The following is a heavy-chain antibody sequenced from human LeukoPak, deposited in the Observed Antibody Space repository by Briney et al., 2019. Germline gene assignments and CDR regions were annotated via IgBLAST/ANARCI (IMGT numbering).Heavy chain of an antibody. Sequence: PSQTLSLTCTVSGGSISSSSYYWGWIRQPPGKGLEWIGSIYYSGSTYYNPSLKSRVTISVDTSKNQFSLKLSSVTAADTAVYYCARAINNFDYWGQGTLVTVSS. CDR2: IYYSGST. J-gene: IGHJ4*02. CDR1: GGSISSSSYY. V-gene: IGHV4-39*01. CDR3: ARAINNFDY.